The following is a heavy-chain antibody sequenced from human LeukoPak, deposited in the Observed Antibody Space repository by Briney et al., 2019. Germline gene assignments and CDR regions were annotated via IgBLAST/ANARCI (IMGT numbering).Heavy chain of an antibody. CDR2: IYYSGST. CDR3: ARDSASIANDPLGFFPGGHAFDI. J-gene: IGHJ3*02. D-gene: IGHD6-6*01. CDR1: GGSISSYY. Sequence: SETLSLTCTVSGGSISSYYWSWIRQPPGKGLEWIGYIYYSGSTNYNPSLKSRVTISVDTSKNQFSLKLSSVTAADTAVYYCARDSASIANDPLGFFPGGHAFDIWGQGTMVTVSS. V-gene: IGHV4-59*01.